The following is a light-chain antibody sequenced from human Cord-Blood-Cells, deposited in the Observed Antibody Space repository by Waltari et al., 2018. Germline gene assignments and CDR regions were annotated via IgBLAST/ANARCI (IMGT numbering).Light chain of an antibody. CDR2: GAS. CDR3: QQYNNWPPLT. CDR1: QSVSSN. Sequence: EIVMTQSPPTLHVRPGERSTLSCRASQSVSSNLAWYQQKPGQAPRLLIYGASTRATGIPARFSGSGSGTEFTLTISSLQSEDFAVYYCQQYNNWPPLTFGQGTRLEIK. V-gene: IGKV3-15*01. J-gene: IGKJ5*01.